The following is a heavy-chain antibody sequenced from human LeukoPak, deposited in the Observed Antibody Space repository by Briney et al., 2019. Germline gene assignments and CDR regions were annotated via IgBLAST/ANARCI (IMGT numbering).Heavy chain of an antibody. CDR1: GFTFSNYW. Sequence: GGSLRLSCAASGFTFSNYWMDWVRQAPGKGLEWVANINQDGSEISYVDSVKGRFTITRDNAKDSLYLQMNSLRTGDTAVYYCARGENWAFGYCGQGTLVTVSS. D-gene: IGHD7-27*01. J-gene: IGHJ4*02. CDR2: INQDGSEI. V-gene: IGHV3-7*01. CDR3: ARGENWAFGY.